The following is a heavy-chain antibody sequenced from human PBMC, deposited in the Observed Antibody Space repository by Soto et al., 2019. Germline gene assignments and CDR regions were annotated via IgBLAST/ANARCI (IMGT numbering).Heavy chain of an antibody. CDR3: ARDRCSSTSCFFDY. CDR1: GFTFSSYW. D-gene: IGHD2-2*01. J-gene: IGHJ4*02. CDR2: VKQDGSDR. Sequence: PXGSLRLSCAAAGFTFSSYWMGWVRQAPGKGLEWVANVKQDGSDRYYVDSVKGRFTISRDNTKNSLYLQMNSLRGEDTAVYFCARDRCSSTSCFFDYWGQGTLVTVSS. V-gene: IGHV3-7*03.